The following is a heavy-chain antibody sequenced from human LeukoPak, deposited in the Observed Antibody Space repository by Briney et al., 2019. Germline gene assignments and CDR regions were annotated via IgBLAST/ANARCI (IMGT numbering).Heavy chain of an antibody. Sequence: GGSLRLSCAASGFTFSSYSMNWVRQAPGKGLEWVSYITSSSSTMFYADSVKGRFTISRDNAENSMYLQMNSLRAEDTAVYYCARDGGRGYSYGPFDYWGQGTLVTVSS. V-gene: IGHV3-48*01. D-gene: IGHD5-18*01. CDR3: ARDGGRGYSYGPFDY. CDR1: GFTFSSYS. CDR2: ITSSSSTM. J-gene: IGHJ4*02.